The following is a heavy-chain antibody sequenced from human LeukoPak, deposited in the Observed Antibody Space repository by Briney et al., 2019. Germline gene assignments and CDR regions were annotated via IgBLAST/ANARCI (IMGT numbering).Heavy chain of an antibody. CDR2: ISSSSSTI. V-gene: IGHV3-48*01. D-gene: IGHD3-10*01. CDR3: AKDGVRGSMDV. Sequence: GGSLRLSCAASGFTFSSYSMNWVRQAPGKGLEWVSYISSSSSTIYYADSVKGRFTISRDNSKNTLYLQMNSLRAEDTAVYYCAKDGVRGSMDVWGKGTTVTISS. J-gene: IGHJ6*03. CDR1: GFTFSSYS.